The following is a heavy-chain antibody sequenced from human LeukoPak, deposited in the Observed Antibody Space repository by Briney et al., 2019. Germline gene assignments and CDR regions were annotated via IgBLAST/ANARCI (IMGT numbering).Heavy chain of an antibody. J-gene: IGHJ4*02. V-gene: IGHV3-7*05. Sequence: GGSLRLSCASSGFTFSNYWMSWVRQAPGKGLEWVANIKEDGSEKDYVDSVKGRFTISRDNAKNSLYLQMNSLRAEDTAIYYCARDWGAAGLWDYWGQGTLVTVST. D-gene: IGHD6-13*01. CDR2: IKEDGSEK. CDR1: GFTFSNYW. CDR3: ARDWGAAGLWDY.